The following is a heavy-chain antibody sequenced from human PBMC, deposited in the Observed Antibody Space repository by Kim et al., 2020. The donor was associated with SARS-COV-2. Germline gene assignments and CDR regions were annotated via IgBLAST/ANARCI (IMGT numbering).Heavy chain of an antibody. D-gene: IGHD4-17*01. CDR2: IIPIFGTA. J-gene: IGHJ4*02. V-gene: IGHV1-69*13. CDR3: ARGGYDYGDYLDY. Sequence: SVKVSCKASGGTFSSYAISWVRQAPGQGLEWMGGIIPIFGTANYAQKFQGRVTITADESTSTAYMELSSLRSEDTAVYYCARGGYDYGDYLDYWGQGTLVTVSS. CDR1: GGTFSSYA.